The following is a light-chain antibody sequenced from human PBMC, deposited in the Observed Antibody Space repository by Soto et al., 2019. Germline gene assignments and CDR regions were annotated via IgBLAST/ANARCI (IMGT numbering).Light chain of an antibody. CDR2: EGS. V-gene: IGLV2-23*01. CDR3: CSYAGSSPFV. Sequence: QSVLTQPASVSGSPGQSITISCTGTSSDVGSYNLVSWYQQHPGKAPKLMIYEGSKRPSGVSNRFSGSKSGNTASLTISGLQAEDEADYYCCSYAGSSPFVFGSRTKVPV. J-gene: IGLJ1*01. CDR1: SSDVGSYNL.